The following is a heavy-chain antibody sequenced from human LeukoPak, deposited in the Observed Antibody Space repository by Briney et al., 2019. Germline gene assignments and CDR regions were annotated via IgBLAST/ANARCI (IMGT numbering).Heavy chain of an antibody. D-gene: IGHD3-3*01. CDR1: GGSFSGYY. CDR3: ARGRHDFWSGYYGYYYGMDV. Sequence: LETLSLTCAVYGGSFSGYYWSWIRQPPGKGLEWIGEINHSGSTNYNPSLKSRVTISVDTSKNQFSLKLSSVTAADTAVYYCARGRHDFWSGYYGYYYGMDVWGQGTAVTVSS. J-gene: IGHJ6*02. CDR2: INHSGST. V-gene: IGHV4-34*01.